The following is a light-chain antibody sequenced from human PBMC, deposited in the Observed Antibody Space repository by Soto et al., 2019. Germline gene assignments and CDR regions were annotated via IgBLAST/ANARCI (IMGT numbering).Light chain of an antibody. CDR3: CSYGGSRAV. V-gene: IGLV2-23*03. J-gene: IGLJ7*01. CDR1: SSDVGSYNL. CDR2: EGS. Sequence: QSALTQPASVSASPGQSITISCTGTSSDVGSYNLLSWYQQHPGKAPKLMIYEGSKRPLGVSARFSASKSGNTASLTISGLQAEDEADYYCCSYGGSRAVFGGGTQLTVL.